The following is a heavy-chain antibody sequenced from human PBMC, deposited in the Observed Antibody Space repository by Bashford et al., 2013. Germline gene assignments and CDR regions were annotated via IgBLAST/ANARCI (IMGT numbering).Heavy chain of an antibody. J-gene: IGHJ6*02. CDR2: LLQWEH. CDR3: TLSKYSSSSLYYYYGMDV. Sequence: SETLSLTCTVSGGSISSYYWSWIRQPPREGTGVDWVYLLQWEHQLQPSLKSRVTISVDTSKNQFSLKLSSVTAADTAVYYCTLSKYSSSSLYYYYGMDVWGQGTTVTVSS. D-gene: IGHD6-6*01. CDR1: GGSISSYY. V-gene: IGHV4-59*08.